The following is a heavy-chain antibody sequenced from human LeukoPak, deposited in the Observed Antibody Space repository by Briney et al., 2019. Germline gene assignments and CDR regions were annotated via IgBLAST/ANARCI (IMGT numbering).Heavy chain of an antibody. D-gene: IGHD2-2*01. Sequence: GGSLRLSRAASGFTFSSYGMHWGRQAPGKGLEWVSVISYDGSNKYYADSVKGRFTISRDNSKNTLYLQMNSLRAEDTAVYYCAKAGWCSSTSCSYYFDYWGQGTLVTVSS. CDR2: ISYDGSNK. J-gene: IGHJ4*02. V-gene: IGHV3-30*18. CDR1: GFTFSSYG. CDR3: AKAGWCSSTSCSYYFDY.